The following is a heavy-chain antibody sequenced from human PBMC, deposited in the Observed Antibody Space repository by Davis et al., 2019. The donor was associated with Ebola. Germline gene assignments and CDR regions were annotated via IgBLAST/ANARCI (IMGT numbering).Heavy chain of an antibody. CDR3: ARALYCSGGSCYSIDYYYYMDV. Sequence: GESLKISCAASGFTFSSYSMNWVRQAPGKGLEWVSSISSSSSYIYYADSVKGRFTISRDNAKNSLYLQMNSLRAEDTTVYYCARALYCSGGSCYSIDYYYYMDVWGKGTTVTVSS. CDR1: GFTFSSYS. CDR2: ISSSSSYI. J-gene: IGHJ6*03. D-gene: IGHD2-15*01. V-gene: IGHV3-21*01.